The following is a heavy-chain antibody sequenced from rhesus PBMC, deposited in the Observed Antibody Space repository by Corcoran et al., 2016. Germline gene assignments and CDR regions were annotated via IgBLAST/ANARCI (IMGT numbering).Heavy chain of an antibody. Sequence: QVQLQESGPGLVKPSETLSLTCAVSGYSISSNYWSWTRQLPGEGLEWIGYICGSSGTPYSHPSPQTPVTRSTDPSKNPFSLKLSSVTAADTAVYYCARLGDSGVLGWGRGTLVTVSS. CDR1: GYSISSNY. V-gene: IGHV4-165*01. D-gene: IGHD3-3*01. CDR2: ICGSSGTP. J-gene: IGHJ5-2*02. CDR3: ARLGDSGVLG.